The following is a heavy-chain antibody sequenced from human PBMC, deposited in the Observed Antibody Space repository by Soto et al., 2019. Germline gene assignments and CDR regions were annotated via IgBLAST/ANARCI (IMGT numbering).Heavy chain of an antibody. CDR1: GGSISSYS. J-gene: IGHJ4*02. CDR3: ASVYYDILSAPYYFDY. Sequence: SETLSLTCTVSGGSISSYSWSWIRQPPGKGLEWIGSIYYSGSTNYNPSLKSRVTISVDTSKNQFSLKLSSVTAGDTAVYYCASVYYDILSAPYYFDYWGQGTLVTVSS. V-gene: IGHV4-59*01. CDR2: IYYSGST. D-gene: IGHD3-9*01.